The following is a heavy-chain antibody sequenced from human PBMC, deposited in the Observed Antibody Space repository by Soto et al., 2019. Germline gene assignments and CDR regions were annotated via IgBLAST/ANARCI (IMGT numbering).Heavy chain of an antibody. D-gene: IGHD3-10*01. Sequence: QVQLVQSGAEVKPGSSVKVSCKASGGTFSSYTISWVRQAPGQGLEWMGRIIPILGIANYAQKFQGRVTITADKSTSTAYMELSSLRSEDTAVYYCVRGAGGSGIDYWGQGTLVTVSS. V-gene: IGHV1-69*02. J-gene: IGHJ4*02. CDR1: GGTFSSYT. CDR3: VRGAGGSGIDY. CDR2: IIPILGIA.